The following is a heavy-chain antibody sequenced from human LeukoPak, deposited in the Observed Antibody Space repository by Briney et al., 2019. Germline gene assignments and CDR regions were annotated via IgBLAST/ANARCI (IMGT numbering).Heavy chain of an antibody. CDR1: GFTFSSYA. J-gene: IGHJ6*02. CDR3: AKEAGGCSSTSCYTGNYYYYGMDV. Sequence: GGSLRLSCAASGFTFSSYAMSWVRQAPGKGLEWVSAISGSGGSTYYADSVKGRFTISRDNSKNTLYLQMNSLRAEDTAVYYCAKEAGGCSSTSCYTGNYYYYGMDVWGQGTTVTVSS. V-gene: IGHV3-23*01. CDR2: ISGSGGST. D-gene: IGHD2-2*02.